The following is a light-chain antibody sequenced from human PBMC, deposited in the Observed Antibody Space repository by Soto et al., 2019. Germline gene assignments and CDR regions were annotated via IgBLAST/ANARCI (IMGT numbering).Light chain of an antibody. V-gene: IGLV2-14*01. CDR1: SSDIGAYNY. Sequence: QPVLTQPASVSGSPGQSITISCTGTSSDIGAYNYVSWYQQHPGKVPKLMIYDVNNRPSGVSNRFSGSKSGNTASLTISGLQAEDEADYYCSSYTSSFTLLFGGGTKLTVL. CDR2: DVN. CDR3: SSYTSSFTLL. J-gene: IGLJ2*01.